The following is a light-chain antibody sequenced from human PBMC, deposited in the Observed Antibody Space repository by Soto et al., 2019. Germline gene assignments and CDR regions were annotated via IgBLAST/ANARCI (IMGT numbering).Light chain of an antibody. CDR3: NSYTSRITLV. CDR1: SSDVGGYNY. Sequence: QSVLTQPASVSGSPGQSITISCTGTSSDVGGYNYVSWYQQHPGKAPKLIIYEVSTRPSGVSNRFSGSKSGNTASLTISGLQAEDEADYYCNSYTSRITLVFGGGTKLTVL. J-gene: IGLJ3*02. CDR2: EVS. V-gene: IGLV2-14*01.